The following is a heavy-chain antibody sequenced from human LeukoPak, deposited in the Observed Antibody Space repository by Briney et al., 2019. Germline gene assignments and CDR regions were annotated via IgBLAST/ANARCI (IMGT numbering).Heavy chain of an antibody. CDR3: ARRETGFSGSGTYFSDAFDI. V-gene: IGHV4-39*01. CDR2: MYYSGST. CDR1: GGSISSSTYY. Sequence: SETLSLTCTVSGGSISSSTYYWGWLRQPPGKGLEWIVSMYYSGSTYYNPSLKSRVSISGDTSKNQFSLELSSVTAADTAVYYCARRETGFSGSGTYFSDAFDIWGQGTMVTVSS. D-gene: IGHD3-10*01. J-gene: IGHJ3*02.